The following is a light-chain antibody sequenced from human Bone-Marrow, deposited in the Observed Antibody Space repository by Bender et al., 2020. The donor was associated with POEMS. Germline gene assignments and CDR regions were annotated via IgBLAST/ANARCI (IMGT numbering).Light chain of an antibody. Sequence: QSVVTQPPSLSEAPRQRVTISCSGSSSNIGNHGVNWYQQLPGEAPKLLIYYDDLLTPGVSDRFSASKSGISASLAIGRLQSEDEALYCCSAWDDSLRGWVFGGGTKLAVL. CDR1: SSNIGNHG. J-gene: IGLJ3*02. CDR2: YDD. CDR3: SAWDDSLRGWV. V-gene: IGLV1-36*01.